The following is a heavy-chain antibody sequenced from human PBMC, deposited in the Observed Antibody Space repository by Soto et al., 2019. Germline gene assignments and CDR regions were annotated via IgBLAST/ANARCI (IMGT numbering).Heavy chain of an antibody. CDR3: ARDRGLIGDQYNWFDP. V-gene: IGHV4-59*01. D-gene: IGHD3-16*01. Sequence: SETLSLTCTVSGGSISSYYWTWIRQPPGKGLEWIGYIYYTGSTNYNPSLKSRVTISVDTSKNQFSLKLSSVTAADTAVYYCARDRGLIGDQYNWFDPWGQGTLVTVSS. CDR1: GGSISSYY. CDR2: IYYTGST. J-gene: IGHJ5*02.